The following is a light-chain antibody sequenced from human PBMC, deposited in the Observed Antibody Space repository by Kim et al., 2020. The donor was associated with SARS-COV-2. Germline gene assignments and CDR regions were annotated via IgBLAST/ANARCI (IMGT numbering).Light chain of an antibody. CDR1: THETYC. Sequence: KRFRTTFHGDTHETYCQSWYQQKPGQAPVLVIYGTNNRPSGIPDRFSGSSSGNTASLTITGAQAEDEADYYCNSRDSTGNHLAVFGGGTQLTVL. CDR2: GTN. J-gene: IGLJ2*01. CDR3: NSRDSTGNHLAV. V-gene: IGLV3-19*01.